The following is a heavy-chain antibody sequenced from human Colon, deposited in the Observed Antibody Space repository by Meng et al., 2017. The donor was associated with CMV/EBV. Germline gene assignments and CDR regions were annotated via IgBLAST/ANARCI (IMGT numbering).Heavy chain of an antibody. CDR3: ARVRDSKLYYGIDV. CDR1: GFNFSSYI. D-gene: IGHD2-15*01. CDR2: ITGASDYI. V-gene: IGHV3-21*01. Sequence: GSRRLSCSASGFNFSSYIFNWVRHVPGKGLEWVGSITGASDYIYHVASLRGRFTISRDNAKNSLYLQMNSLRAEDTAAYYCARVRDSKLYYGIDVWGQGTTVTVSS. J-gene: IGHJ6*02.